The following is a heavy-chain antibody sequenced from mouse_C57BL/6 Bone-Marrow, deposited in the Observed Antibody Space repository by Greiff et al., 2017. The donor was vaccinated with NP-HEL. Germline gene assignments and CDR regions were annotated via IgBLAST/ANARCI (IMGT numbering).Heavy chain of an antibody. V-gene: IGHV1-63*01. CDR2: IYPGGGYT. D-gene: IGHD1-1*01. Sequence: VKLMESGAELVRPGTSVKMSCKASGYTFTNYWIGWAKQRPGHGLEWIGDIYPGGGYTNYNEKFKGKATLTADKSSSTAYMQFSSLTSEDSAIYYCAKITTVVASYWYFDVWGTGTTVTVSS. CDR1: GYTFTNYW. CDR3: AKITTVVASYWYFDV. J-gene: IGHJ1*03.